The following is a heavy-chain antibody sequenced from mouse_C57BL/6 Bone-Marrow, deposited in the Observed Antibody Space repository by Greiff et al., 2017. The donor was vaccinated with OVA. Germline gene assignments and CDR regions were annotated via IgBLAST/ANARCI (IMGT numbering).Heavy chain of an antibody. Sequence: DVMLVESGGGLVKPGGSLKLSCAASGFTFSSYAMSWVRQTPEKRLEWVATISDGGSYTYYPDNVKGRFTISRDNAKNNLYLQMSHLQSEDTAMYYGARDMVIYYGYDGVDYWGQGTTLTVSS. D-gene: IGHD2-2*01. CDR3: ARDMVIYYGYDGVDY. CDR1: GFTFSSYA. V-gene: IGHV5-4*01. J-gene: IGHJ2*01. CDR2: ISDGGSYT.